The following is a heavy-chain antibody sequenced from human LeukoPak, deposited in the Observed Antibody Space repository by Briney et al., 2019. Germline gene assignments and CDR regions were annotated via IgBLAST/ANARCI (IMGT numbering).Heavy chain of an antibody. V-gene: IGHV3-64*04. J-gene: IGHJ4*02. CDR2: ISSNGGST. D-gene: IGHD5-18*01. Sequence: GGSLRLSCSASGFTFSSYAMHWVRQAPGKGLEYVSAISSNGGSTYYADSVKGRFTISRDNSKNTLYLQMNSLRAEDTAVYYCAREVDTAMAIDYWGQGTLVTVSS. CDR1: GFTFSSYA. CDR3: AREVDTAMAIDY.